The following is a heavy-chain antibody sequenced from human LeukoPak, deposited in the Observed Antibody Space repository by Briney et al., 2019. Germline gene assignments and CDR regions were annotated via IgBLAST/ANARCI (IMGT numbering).Heavy chain of an antibody. D-gene: IGHD1-7*01. V-gene: IGHV4-59*01. CDR3: ARVGLTVTTPIYYYYMDV. CDR1: GGSISSYY. Sequence: SETLSLTCTVPGGSISSYYWSWIRQPPGKGLEWIGYMYYSGSTNYSPSLKSLVTISVDTSKNPFSLKLSSVTAADTAVYFCARVGLTVTTPIYYYYMDVWGTGTTVTVSS. J-gene: IGHJ6*03. CDR2: MYYSGST.